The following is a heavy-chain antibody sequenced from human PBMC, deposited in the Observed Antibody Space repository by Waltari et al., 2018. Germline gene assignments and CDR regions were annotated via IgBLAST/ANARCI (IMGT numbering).Heavy chain of an antibody. J-gene: IGHJ5*02. CDR2: IYTSGST. V-gene: IGHV4-4*07. CDR3: ARDSYYYDSSLGDP. Sequence: QVQLQESGPGLVKPSETLSLTCTVSGGSISSYYWSWIRPPAGKGLEWIGRIYTSGSTNYNPSLKSRVTMSVDTSKNQFSLKLSSVTAADTAVYYCARDSYYYDSSLGDPWGQGTLVTVSS. D-gene: IGHD3-22*01. CDR1: GGSISSYY.